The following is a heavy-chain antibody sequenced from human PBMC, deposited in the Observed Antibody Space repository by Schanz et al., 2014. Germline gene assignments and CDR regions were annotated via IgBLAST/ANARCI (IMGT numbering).Heavy chain of an antibody. CDR3: AREQIMAAAGLVDY. CDR1: GFTLSNSD. Sequence: EQLVESGGYLVQPGGSLRLSCAASGFTLSNSDMHWVRQGTGKGLEWVSTIGYLGDTYYPDSVKGRFTVSRDSGQNSLYLQMNSLRAEDTAVYYCAREQIMAAAGLVDYWGHGTLVTVSS. J-gene: IGHJ4*01. CDR2: IGYLGDT. V-gene: IGHV3-13*01. D-gene: IGHD6-13*01.